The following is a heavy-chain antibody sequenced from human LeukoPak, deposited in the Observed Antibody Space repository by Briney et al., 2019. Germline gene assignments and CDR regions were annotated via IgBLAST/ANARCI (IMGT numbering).Heavy chain of an antibody. CDR1: GFTFSSYA. Sequence: PGGSLRLSCAASGFTFSSYAMHWVRQAPGKGLEWVAVISYDGSNKYYADSGTGRFTISRDNSKNMLYLEVSGLRAEDTAVYYCARDRGYSASWSYGDYWGQGTLVTVSS. J-gene: IGHJ4*02. CDR3: ARDRGYSASWSYGDY. D-gene: IGHD6-13*01. CDR2: ISYDGSNK. V-gene: IGHV3-30*04.